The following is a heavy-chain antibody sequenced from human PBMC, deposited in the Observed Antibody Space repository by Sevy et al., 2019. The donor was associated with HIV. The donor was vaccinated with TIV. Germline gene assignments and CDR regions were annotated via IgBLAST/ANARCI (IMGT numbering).Heavy chain of an antibody. CDR3: ARGPDCSSTSCYTSGWFDP. D-gene: IGHD2-2*02. Sequence: SETLSLTCAVYGGSFSGYYWSWIRQPPGNGLEWIGEINHSGSTNYNPSLKSRVTISVDTSKNQFSLKLSSVTAADTAVYYCARGPDCSSTSCYTSGWFDPLGQGTLVTVSS. CDR2: INHSGST. V-gene: IGHV4-34*01. J-gene: IGHJ5*02. CDR1: GGSFSGYY.